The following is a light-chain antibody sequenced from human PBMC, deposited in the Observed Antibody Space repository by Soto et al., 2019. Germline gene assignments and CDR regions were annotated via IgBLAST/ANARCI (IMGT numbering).Light chain of an antibody. Sequence: DIQMTQSPSTLSGSVGDRVTITCRASQTISSWLAWYQQKPGKAPKLLIYKASTIKSGVPSRFSGSGSGTESTLTISSLQPDDFATYYCQHYNSYSEAFGQWTKVDIK. J-gene: IGKJ1*01. CDR1: QTISSW. CDR3: QHYNSYSEA. V-gene: IGKV1-5*03. CDR2: KAS.